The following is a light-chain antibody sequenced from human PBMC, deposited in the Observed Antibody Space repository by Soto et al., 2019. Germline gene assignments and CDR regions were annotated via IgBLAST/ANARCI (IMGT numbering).Light chain of an antibody. CDR2: GAS. CDR3: QQYGSSPTT. J-gene: IGKJ1*01. V-gene: IGKV3-15*01. CDR1: QSVSSD. Sequence: EIVMTQSPATLSVSPCERATLSCRASQSVSSDLAWYQQKPGQAPRLLIYGASTRATGIPARFSGSGSGTDFTLTISRLEPEDFAVYYCQQYGSSPTTFGQGTKVDIK.